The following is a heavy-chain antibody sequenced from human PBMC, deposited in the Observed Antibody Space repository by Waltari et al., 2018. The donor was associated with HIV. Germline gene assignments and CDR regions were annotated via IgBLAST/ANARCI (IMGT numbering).Heavy chain of an antibody. Sequence: QIQVVQSGGEVKKPGASVKVSCKTSGYNFKNYGITWVRQAPGRGLEWMGRISVRNGYTMYAQKFQGRVIMTRDTSTNSGYLELQSLTSDDTADYYCARASYGDFLYSWIDPWGQGTPVIVSS. CDR3: ARASYGDFLYSWIDP. CDR1: GYNFKNYG. J-gene: IGHJ5*02. CDR2: ISVRNGYT. D-gene: IGHD4-17*01. V-gene: IGHV1-18*01.